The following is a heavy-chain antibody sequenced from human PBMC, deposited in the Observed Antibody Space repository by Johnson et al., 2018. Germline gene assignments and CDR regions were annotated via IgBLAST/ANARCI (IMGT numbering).Heavy chain of an antibody. D-gene: IGHD4-17*01. CDR3: ARALAGDSSYFFDS. V-gene: IGHV4-39*07. J-gene: IGHJ4*02. Sequence: QVQLQESGPGLVKPLETLSLTCSVSGGSLSSSSYYWGWIRQPPEKGLEWIGNVYYSGTTYYNPSLKSRVTVSLDKPKSQFSLKVKSVTAADTAVYYCARALAGDSSYFFDSWGQGALVAVSS. CDR1: GGSLSSSSYY. CDR2: VYYSGTT.